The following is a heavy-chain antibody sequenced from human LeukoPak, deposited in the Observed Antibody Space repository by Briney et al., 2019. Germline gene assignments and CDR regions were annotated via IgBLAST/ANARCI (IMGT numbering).Heavy chain of an antibody. CDR1: GGSISSYY. CDR2: IYTSGST. Sequence: PSETLSLTCTVSGGSISSYYWSWIRQPAGKGLEWIGRIYTSGSTNYNPSLKSRVTMSVDTSKNQFSPKLSSVTAADTAVYYCARANHITIFGANWFDPWGQGTLVTVSS. D-gene: IGHD3-3*01. CDR3: ARANHITIFGANWFDP. V-gene: IGHV4-4*07. J-gene: IGHJ5*02.